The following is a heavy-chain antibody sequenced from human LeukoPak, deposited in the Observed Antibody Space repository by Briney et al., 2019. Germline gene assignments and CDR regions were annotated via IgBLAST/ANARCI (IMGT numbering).Heavy chain of an antibody. V-gene: IGHV6-1*01. CDR2: TYYRSKWYN. J-gene: IGHJ4*02. CDR1: GDSVSSNSAA. CDR3: ARDHPLLWFGEYYFDY. D-gene: IGHD3-10*01. Sequence: SQTLSLTCAISGDSVSSNSAAWNWIRQSPSRGLEWQGRTYYRSKWYNDYAVSVKSRITINPDTSKNQFSLQLNSVTPEDTVVYYCARDHPLLWFGEYYFDYWGQGTLVTVSS.